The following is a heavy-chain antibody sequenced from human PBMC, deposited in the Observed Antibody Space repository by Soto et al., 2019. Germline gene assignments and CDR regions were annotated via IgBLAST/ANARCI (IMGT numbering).Heavy chain of an antibody. CDR1: GFSLSTSGVG. V-gene: IGHV2-5*02. D-gene: IGHD6-13*01. CDR2: IYWDDDK. Sequence: QITLKESGPTLVKPTQTLTLTCTFSGFSLSTSGVGVGWIRQPPGKALEWLALIYWDDDKRYSPSLKSRLTITKDTSNKQVVLTMTNMDPVDTATYYCAHRIAEAGIGWLFDYWGQGTLVTVSS. J-gene: IGHJ4*02. CDR3: AHRIAEAGIGWLFDY.